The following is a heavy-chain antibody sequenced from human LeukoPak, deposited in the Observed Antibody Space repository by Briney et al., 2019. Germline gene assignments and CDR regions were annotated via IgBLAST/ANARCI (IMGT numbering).Heavy chain of an antibody. J-gene: IGHJ4*02. CDR3: ANYCSSTSCYGNY. CDR2: INPNSGGT. D-gene: IGHD2-2*01. Sequence: GASVKVSCKASGYTFTSYYMHWVRQAPGQGLEWMGWINPNSGGTNYAQKFQGRVTMTRDTSISTAYMELSRLRSDDTAVYYCANYCSSTSCYGNYWGQGTLVTVSS. CDR1: GYTFTSYY. V-gene: IGHV1-2*02.